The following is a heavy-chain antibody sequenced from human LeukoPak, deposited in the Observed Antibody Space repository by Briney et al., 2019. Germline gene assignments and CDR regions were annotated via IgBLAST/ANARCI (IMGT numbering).Heavy chain of an antibody. CDR3: ARGGHSMVRGGWSDP. CDR2: IYYSGST. V-gene: IGHV4-39*07. J-gene: IGHJ5*02. D-gene: IGHD3-10*01. Sequence: SETLSLTCTVSGGSISSSSYYWGWIRQPPGKGLEWIGSIYYSGSTNYNPSLKSRVTISVDTSKNQFSLKLSSVTAADTAVYYCARGGHSMVRGGWSDPWGQGTLVTVSS. CDR1: GGSISSSSYY.